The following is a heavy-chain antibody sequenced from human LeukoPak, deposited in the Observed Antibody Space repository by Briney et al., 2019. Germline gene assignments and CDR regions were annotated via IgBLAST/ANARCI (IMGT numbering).Heavy chain of an antibody. V-gene: IGHV1-2*06. CDR3: ARSLGDYDDY. CDR2: INPNSGGT. Sequence: ASVTVSCKASGYTFTGYYMHWVRQAPGQGLEWVGRINPNSGGTNYAQKFQGRVTMTRDTSISTAYMELSRLRSDDTAVYYCARSLGDYDDYWGQGTLVTASS. J-gene: IGHJ4*02. CDR1: GYTFTGYY. D-gene: IGHD2-15*01.